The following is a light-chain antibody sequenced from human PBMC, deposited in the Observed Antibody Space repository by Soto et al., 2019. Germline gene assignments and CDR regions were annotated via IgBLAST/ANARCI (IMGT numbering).Light chain of an antibody. J-gene: IGLJ2*01. CDR2: EVS. V-gene: IGLV2-8*01. CDR1: SSDVGGYNY. Sequence: QSVLTQPPSASGSPGQSVTISCTGTSSDVGGYNYVSWYQQHPGKAPKLMIYEVSKRPSGVPDRFSGSKSGNAASLTVSWLQAEDEADYYCSSYAGTVLFGGGTKLTVL. CDR3: SSYAGTVL.